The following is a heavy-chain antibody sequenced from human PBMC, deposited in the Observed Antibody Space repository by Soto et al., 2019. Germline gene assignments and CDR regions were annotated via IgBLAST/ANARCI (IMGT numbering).Heavy chain of an antibody. CDR3: ARIRGYSYGYGLDY. Sequence: PSETLSLTCAVYGGSFSGYYWSWIRQPPGKGLEWIGEINHSGSTNYNPSLKSRATISVDTSKNQFSLKLSSVTAADTAVYYCARIRGYSYGYGLDYWGQGTLVTVSS. V-gene: IGHV4-34*01. J-gene: IGHJ4*02. CDR2: INHSGST. D-gene: IGHD5-18*01. CDR1: GGSFSGYY.